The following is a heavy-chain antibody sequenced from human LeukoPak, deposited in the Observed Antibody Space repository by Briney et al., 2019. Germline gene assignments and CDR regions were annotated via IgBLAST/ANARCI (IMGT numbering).Heavy chain of an antibody. D-gene: IGHD6-19*01. CDR3: ARHSSGSGGAFQY. CDR2: ISNSGGT. J-gene: IGHJ4*02. Sequence: PSETLSLTCTVSGGSISSYHWSWIRQPPGKGLEWIGYISNSGGTNYNPSLKSRVTISEDTSKNQLSLKLGSVTAADTAVYYCARHSSGSGGAFQYWGQGTPVTVSS. CDR1: GGSISSYH. V-gene: IGHV4-59*08.